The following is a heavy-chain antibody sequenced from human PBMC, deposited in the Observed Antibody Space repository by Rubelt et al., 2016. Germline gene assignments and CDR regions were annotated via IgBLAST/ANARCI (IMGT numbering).Heavy chain of an antibody. J-gene: IGHJ3*02. CDR3: ARHGGALAFDI. D-gene: IGHD3-16*01. V-gene: IGHV4-38-2*02. CDR2: IYYSGST. Sequence: QVQLQESGPGLVKPSETLSLTCSISGYSISSGYYWGWIRQPQGKGLEWIGSIYYSGSTYYNPSLKSRVNISLNTSKNQFPLKLSSVAAADTAVYYCARHGGALAFDIWGQGTMVTVSS. CDR1: GYSISSGYY.